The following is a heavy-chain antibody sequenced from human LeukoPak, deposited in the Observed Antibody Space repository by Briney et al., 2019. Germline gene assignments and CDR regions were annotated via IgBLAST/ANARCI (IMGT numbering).Heavy chain of an antibody. J-gene: IGHJ4*02. CDR1: GGSISSGGYY. CDR3: AREEVRGAADY. D-gene: IGHD3-10*01. CDR2: IYYSGST. V-gene: IGHV4-31*03. Sequence: SETLSLTCTVSGGSISSGGYYWSWIRQHPGKGLEWIGYIYYSGSTYYNPSLKSRVTISVDTSKNQFSLKLSSVTAADTAEYYCAREEVRGAADYWGQGTLVTVSS.